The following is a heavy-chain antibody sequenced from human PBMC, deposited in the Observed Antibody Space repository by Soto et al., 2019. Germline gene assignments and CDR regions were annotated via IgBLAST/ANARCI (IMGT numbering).Heavy chain of an antibody. CDR1: GGTFNTYA. J-gene: IGHJ4*02. CDR3: AREVQVHSPAFVY. V-gene: IGHV1-69*19. Sequence: QVQLVQSGAELKKPGSSVKVSCQSSGGTFNTYAMNWVRQAPGQGPEWMGDISTMFGAANYAPKFQGRVTITADESTGTSYMQLSSVTSEDTALYFCAREVQVHSPAFVYWGQGTLVTVSS. D-gene: IGHD2-15*01. CDR2: ISTMFGAA.